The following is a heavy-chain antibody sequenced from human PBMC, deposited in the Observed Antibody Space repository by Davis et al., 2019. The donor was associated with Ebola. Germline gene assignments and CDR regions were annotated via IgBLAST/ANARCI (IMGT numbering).Heavy chain of an antibody. V-gene: IGHV1-2*04. CDR1: GYTFTGYY. D-gene: IGHD3-22*01. Sequence: ASVKVSCKASGYTFTGYYMHWVRQAPGQGLEWMGWINPNSGGTNYAQKFQGWVTMTRDTSISTVYMELSSLRSEDTAVYYCARDGDSSGYYWGVDYWGQGTLVTVSS. CDR2: INPNSGGT. CDR3: ARDGDSSGYYWGVDY. J-gene: IGHJ4*02.